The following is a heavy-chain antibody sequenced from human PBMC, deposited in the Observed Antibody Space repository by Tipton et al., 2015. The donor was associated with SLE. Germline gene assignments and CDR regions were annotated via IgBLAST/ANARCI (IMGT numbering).Heavy chain of an antibody. CDR2: INHSGST. Sequence: TLSLTCAVYGGSFSGYYWSWIRQPPGKGLEWIGEINHSGSTNYNPSLKSRVTISVDTSENQVSLNLGSVTAADTAIYYCARGGRELVVFTWFDRWGQGTLVPVSS. CDR1: GGSFSGYY. D-gene: IGHD3-10*01. CDR3: ARGGRELVVFTWFDR. J-gene: IGHJ5*02. V-gene: IGHV4-34*01.